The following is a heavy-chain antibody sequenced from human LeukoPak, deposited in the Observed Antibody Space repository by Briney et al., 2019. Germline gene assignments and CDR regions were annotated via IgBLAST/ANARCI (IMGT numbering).Heavy chain of an antibody. CDR2: INSDGSST. CDR3: VKIYNYDSSGPFDY. Sequence: GGSLRLSCAASGFTFSRYWMHWVRQAPGKGLLWVSRINSDGSSTYYADSVKGRFTISRDNSKNTLYLQMTSLRAEDTAVYYCVKIYNYDSSGPFDYWGQGTPVTVSS. J-gene: IGHJ4*02. D-gene: IGHD3-22*01. CDR1: GFTFSRYW. V-gene: IGHV3-74*01.